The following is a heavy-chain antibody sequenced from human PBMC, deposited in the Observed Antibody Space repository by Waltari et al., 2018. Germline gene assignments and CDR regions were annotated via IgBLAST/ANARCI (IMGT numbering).Heavy chain of an antibody. CDR3: ARDYYGDYLFDY. V-gene: IGHV3-48*04. D-gene: IGHD4-17*01. Sequence: EVQLVESGGGLVQPGGSLRLSCAASGFTFSSYSMTWVRQAPGKGREWVSYISSSSSNIYYADSVKGRFTISRDNAKNSLYLQMNSLRAEDTAVYYCARDYYGDYLFDYWGQGTLVTVSS. CDR2: ISSSSSNI. CDR1: GFTFSSYS. J-gene: IGHJ4*02.